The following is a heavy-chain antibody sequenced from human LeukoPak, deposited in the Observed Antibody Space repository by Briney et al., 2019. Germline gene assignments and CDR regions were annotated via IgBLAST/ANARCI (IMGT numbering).Heavy chain of an antibody. Sequence: PGGSLRLSCAASGFTFSSYAMHWVRQAPGKGLEWVAVISYDGSNKYYADSVKGRFTISRDNSKNTLYLQTNSLRAEDTAVYYCARGGYYYDSSGYYSFDYRGQGTLVTVSS. CDR1: GFTFSSYA. V-gene: IGHV3-30-3*01. D-gene: IGHD3-22*01. CDR3: ARGGYYYDSSGYYSFDY. CDR2: ISYDGSNK. J-gene: IGHJ4*02.